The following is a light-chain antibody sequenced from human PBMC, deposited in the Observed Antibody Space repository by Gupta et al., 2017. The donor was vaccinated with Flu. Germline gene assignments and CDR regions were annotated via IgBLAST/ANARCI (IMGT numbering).Light chain of an antibody. CDR1: NIQTKN. CDR2: RDS. Sequence: ALGQTARSSCRGSNIQTKNVHWYQQKPGQAPVLVIHRDSTRPSGIPERFSGSNSGNTATLTISRAQDGDEADYYCQVWDSRTWVFGGGTKLTVL. CDR3: QVWDSRTWV. J-gene: IGLJ3*02. V-gene: IGLV3-9*01.